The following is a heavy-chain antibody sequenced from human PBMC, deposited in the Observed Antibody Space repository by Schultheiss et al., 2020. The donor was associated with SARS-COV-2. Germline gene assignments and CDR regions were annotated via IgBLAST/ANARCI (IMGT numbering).Heavy chain of an antibody. D-gene: IGHD6-13*01. CDR2: IYHSGST. Sequence: SETLSLTCAVYGGSFSGYYWSWIRQPPGKGLEWIGYIYHSGSTNYNPSLKSRVTISVDTSKNQFSLKLSSVTAADTAVYYCALSIAAAGKESWLDYWGQGTLVTVSS. J-gene: IGHJ4*02. CDR1: GGSFSGYY. CDR3: ALSIAAAGKESWLDY. V-gene: IGHV4-34*01.